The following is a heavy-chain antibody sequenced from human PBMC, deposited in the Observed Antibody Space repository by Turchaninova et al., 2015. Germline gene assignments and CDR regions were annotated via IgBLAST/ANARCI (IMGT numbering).Heavy chain of an antibody. Sequence: EVQLVESGGGLVQPGGSLRLSCAASGFTFSSYEMNWVRLAQGQGLEWVSSISSSGRSKYYSGFGNGRFTLPRDNARNSRYLKMNSLRAEDTAVYYCAREQEDGANGIDYWGQGTLVTVSS. CDR1: GFTFSSYE. V-gene: IGHV3-48*03. CDR3: AREQEDGANGIDY. CDR2: ISSSGRSK. D-gene: IGHD4/OR15-4a*01. J-gene: IGHJ4*02.